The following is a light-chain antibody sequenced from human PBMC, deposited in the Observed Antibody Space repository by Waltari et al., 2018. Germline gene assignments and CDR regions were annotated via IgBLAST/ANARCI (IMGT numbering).Light chain of an antibody. J-gene: IGLJ2*01. Sequence: QSALTQPASVSGSPGQSITISCTGTSSDVGAYNLVHWYQQHPGKAPKIRIYEGTKRPSGVSNRFAVSKSGNTASLTSSGLQAEDEAHYYCCSYAGGLPHVVFGGGTQLTVL. CDR3: CSYAGGLPHVV. CDR2: EGT. V-gene: IGLV2-23*01. CDR1: SSDVGAYNL.